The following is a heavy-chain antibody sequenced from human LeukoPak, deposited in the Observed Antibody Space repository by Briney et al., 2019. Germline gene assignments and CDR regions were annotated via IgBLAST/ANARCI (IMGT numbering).Heavy chain of an antibody. CDR3: ARLMGSSWFGPSYYYYYMDV. CDR2: IYPGDSDT. J-gene: IGHJ6*03. Sequence: GESLKISCKGSGYSFTSYWIGWVRQMPGKGLEWMGFIYPGDSDTRYSPSFQGQVTISADKSISTAYLQWSSLKASDTAMYYCARLMGSSWFGPSYYYYYMDVWGKGTTVTVSS. D-gene: IGHD6-13*01. CDR1: GYSFTSYW. V-gene: IGHV5-51*01.